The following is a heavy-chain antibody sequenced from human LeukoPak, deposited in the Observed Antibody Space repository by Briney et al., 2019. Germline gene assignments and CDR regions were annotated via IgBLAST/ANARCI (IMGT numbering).Heavy chain of an antibody. J-gene: IGHJ6*02. CDR3: ARDCDFWSGYYPLYYYYGMDV. CDR2: ISAYNGNT. D-gene: IGHD3-3*01. CDR1: GYSFTSYG. V-gene: IGHV1-18*01. Sequence: GESLQISCQGSGYSFTSYGISWVRQAPGQGLEWMGWISAYNGNTNYAQKLQGRVTMTTDTSTSTAYMELRSLRSDDTAVYYCARDCDFWSGYYPLYYYYGMDVWGQGTTVTVSS.